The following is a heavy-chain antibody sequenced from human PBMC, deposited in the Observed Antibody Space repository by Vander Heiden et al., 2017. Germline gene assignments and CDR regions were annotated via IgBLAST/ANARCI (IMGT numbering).Heavy chain of an antibody. Sequence: QVQLVESGGGVVQPGRSLRLSCAASGFTFSRYHMHWVRQAPGKGLEWVAFISYDGRNKYYADSVKGRFTISRDNSKNTLYLQMNSLKSEDTAVYNCARDGGDGFNCFDYWGQGNLGTVSS. D-gene: IGHD2-15*01. J-gene: IGHJ4*02. CDR3: ARDGGDGFNCFDY. CDR1: GFTFSRYH. CDR2: ISYDGRNK. V-gene: IGHV3-30*04.